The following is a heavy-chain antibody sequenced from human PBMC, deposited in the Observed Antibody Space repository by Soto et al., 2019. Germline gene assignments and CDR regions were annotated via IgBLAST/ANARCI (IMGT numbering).Heavy chain of an antibody. CDR3: TTGSTSTKNY. D-gene: IGHD6-6*01. V-gene: IGHV3-15*01. CDR1: GFTFSAAW. CDR2: IKSKTDGGTT. Sequence: GGSLSLSCAASGFTFSAAWLSWVRQAPGKGVEWVGRIKSKTDGGTTDYTAPVKGRFTISRDDSKNTLYLQMNSLKIEDTAVYYCTTGSTSTKNYWGQGTLVTVSS. J-gene: IGHJ4*02.